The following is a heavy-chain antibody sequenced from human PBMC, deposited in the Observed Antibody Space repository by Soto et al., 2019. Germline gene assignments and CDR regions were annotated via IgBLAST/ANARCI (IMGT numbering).Heavy chain of an antibody. D-gene: IGHD3-3*01. CDR3: ARRRVYDYGMDV. CDR2: IYYSGST. J-gene: IGHJ6*02. CDR1: GGSISSYY. Sequence: PSETLSLTCTVSGGSISSYYWSWIRQPPGKGLEWIGYIYYSGSTNYNPSLKSRVTISVDTSKNQFSLKLSSVTAADTAVYYCARRRVYDYGMDVWGQGTTVTVSS. V-gene: IGHV4-59*08.